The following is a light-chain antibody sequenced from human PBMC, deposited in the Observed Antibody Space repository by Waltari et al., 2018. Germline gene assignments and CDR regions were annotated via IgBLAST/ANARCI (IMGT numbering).Light chain of an antibody. CDR3: QKYVNLPAT. J-gene: IGKJ1*01. CDR2: DAS. V-gene: IGKV3-20*01. Sequence: IVLTQSPGTLSLSPGERATLSCSASQSVGRYLAWYQQKPGQAPRRLNYDASTRATGIPDRFSGSGSGTDFSLTISRLESEDFAVYYCQKYVNLPATFGQGTKVEIK. CDR1: QSVGRY.